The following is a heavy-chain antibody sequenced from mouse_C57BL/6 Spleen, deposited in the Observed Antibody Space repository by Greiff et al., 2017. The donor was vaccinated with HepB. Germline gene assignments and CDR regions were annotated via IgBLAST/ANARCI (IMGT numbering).Heavy chain of an antibody. J-gene: IGHJ4*01. Sequence: EVKLVESGPGLVKPSQTVFLTCTVTGISITTGNYRWSWIRQFPGNKLEWIGYIYYSGTITYNPSLTSRTTITRDTPKNQFFLEMNSLTAEDTATYYCARDLGTGDYYAMDYWGQGTSVTVSS. CDR3: ARDLGTGDYYAMDY. D-gene: IGHD4-1*01. V-gene: IGHV3-5*01. CDR2: IYYSGTI. CDR1: GISITTGNYR.